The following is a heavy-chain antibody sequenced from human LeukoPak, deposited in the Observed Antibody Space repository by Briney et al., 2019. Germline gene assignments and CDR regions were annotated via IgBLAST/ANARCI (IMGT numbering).Heavy chain of an antibody. CDR2: IYYSGST. CDR3: ARIPPHSSSGRWVVVGSYFDY. J-gene: IGHJ4*02. V-gene: IGHV4-59*01. CDR1: GGSISSYY. Sequence: KPSETLSLTCTVSGGSISSYYWSWIRQPPGKGLEWIGYIYYSGSTNYNPSLKSRVTISVDTSKNQFSLKLSSVTAADTAVYYCARIPPHSSSGRWVVVGSYFDYWGQGTPVTVSS. D-gene: IGHD6-25*01.